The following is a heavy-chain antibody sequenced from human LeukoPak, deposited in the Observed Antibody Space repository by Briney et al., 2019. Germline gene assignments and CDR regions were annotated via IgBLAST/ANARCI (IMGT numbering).Heavy chain of an antibody. V-gene: IGHV1-3*01. CDR2: INAGNGNT. J-gene: IGHJ4*02. CDR1: GYTFTSYA. D-gene: IGHD6-19*01. Sequence: ASVKVSCKASGYTFTSYAMHWVRQAPGQRLEWMGWINAGNGNTKYSQKFQGRVTITRDTSASTAYMELSSLRSEDTAVYYCAREGSKAEAGPDYWGQGTLVTVSS. CDR3: AREGSKAEAGPDY.